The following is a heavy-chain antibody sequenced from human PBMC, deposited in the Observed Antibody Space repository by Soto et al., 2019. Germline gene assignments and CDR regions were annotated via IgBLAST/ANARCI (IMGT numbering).Heavy chain of an antibody. CDR3: ARVVGGYSYNWFDP. CDR1: GGTFSSYA. CDR2: IIPIFGTA. V-gene: IGHV1-69*13. J-gene: IGHJ5*02. D-gene: IGHD3-22*01. Sequence: SVKVSCKASGGTFSSYAISWVRQAPGQGLERMGGIIPIFGTANYAQKFQGRVTITADESTSTAYMELSSLRSEDTAVYYCARVVGGYSYNWFDPWGQGTLVTVSS.